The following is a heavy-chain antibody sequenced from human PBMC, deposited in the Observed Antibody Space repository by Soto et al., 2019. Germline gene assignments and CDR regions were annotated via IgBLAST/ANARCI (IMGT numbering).Heavy chain of an antibody. Sequence: QVQLVESGGGVVQPGRSLRLSCAASGFTFSSYGMHWVRQAPGKGLEWVEVISYDGSNKYYADSVKGRFTISRDNYKNTLYLQMNSLRAEDTDVYYCAKGGYSSGWPFDYWGQGTLVTVSS. V-gene: IGHV3-30*18. CDR2: ISYDGSNK. CDR1: GFTFSSYG. D-gene: IGHD6-19*01. CDR3: AKGGYSSGWPFDY. J-gene: IGHJ4*02.